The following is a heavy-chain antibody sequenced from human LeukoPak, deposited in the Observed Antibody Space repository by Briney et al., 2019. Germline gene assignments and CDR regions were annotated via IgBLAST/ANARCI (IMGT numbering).Heavy chain of an antibody. CDR2: ISRYNTNT. V-gene: IGHV1-18*01. CDR3: ARDVARKAVAVY. D-gene: IGHD6-19*01. Sequence: ASVKLSCKASGYTFTSYGISWVRQAPGQGLGWMGWISRYNTNTNYAQKLPGRVTMTTDTSASTVYMELRSLGSEDTAVYYCARDVARKAVAVYWGQGTLVTVSS. J-gene: IGHJ4*02. CDR1: GYTFTSYG.